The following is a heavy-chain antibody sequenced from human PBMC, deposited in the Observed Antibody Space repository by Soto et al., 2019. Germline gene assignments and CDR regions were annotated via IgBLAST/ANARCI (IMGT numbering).Heavy chain of an antibody. CDR3: AKDLGGQQLARWNYYYYYGMDA. D-gene: IGHD6-13*01. J-gene: IGHJ6*02. CDR2: ISGSGGST. CDR1: GFTFSSYA. V-gene: IGHV3-23*01. Sequence: EVQLLESGGGLVQPGGSLRLSCAASGFTFSSYAMSWVRQAPGKGLEWVSAISGSGGSTYYADSVKGRFTISRDNSKNTLYLQMNSPRAEDKAVYYCAKDLGGQQLARWNYYYYYGMDAWGQGTTVTVSS.